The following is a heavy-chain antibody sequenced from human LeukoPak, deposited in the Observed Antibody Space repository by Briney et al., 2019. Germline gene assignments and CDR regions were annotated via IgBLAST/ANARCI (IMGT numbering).Heavy chain of an antibody. Sequence: SETLSLTCAVSGGSISSSNWWSWVRQPPGKGLEWIGEINHSGSTNYNPSLKSRVTISVDTSKNQVSLKLSSVTAAATAVYYSARGGFPSTAMVSFLRYWGQGTLVTVSP. V-gene: IGHV4-4*02. D-gene: IGHD5-18*01. CDR3: ARGGFPSTAMVSFLRY. J-gene: IGHJ4*02. CDR2: INHSGST. CDR1: GGSISSSNW.